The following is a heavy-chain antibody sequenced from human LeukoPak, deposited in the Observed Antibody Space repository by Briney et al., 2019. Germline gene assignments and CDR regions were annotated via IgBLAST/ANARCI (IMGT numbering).Heavy chain of an antibody. CDR3: AKGLYASSSDYLDY. J-gene: IGHJ4*02. CDR2: ISANGGNT. D-gene: IGHD6-6*01. Sequence: GGSLRLSCAASGFTVSSNYMTWVRQAPGKGLEWVAAISANGGNTYHAESVKGRFTISRDNSKNTVYLQMNSLRAEDRAVYYCAKGLYASSSDYLDYWGQGTLVTVSS. CDR1: GFTVSSNY. V-gene: IGHV3-23*01.